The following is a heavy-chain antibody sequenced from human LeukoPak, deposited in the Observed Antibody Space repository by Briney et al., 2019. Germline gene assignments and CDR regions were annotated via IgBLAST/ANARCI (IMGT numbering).Heavy chain of an antibody. D-gene: IGHD6-13*01. CDR2: MNPNSGNT. CDR3: ARVYFQQLVSFSFGFDP. CDR1: GYTFTSYD. Sequence: ASVKVSCKASGYTFTSYDINWVRQATGQGLEWMGWMNPNSGNTGYAQKFQGRVTMTRNTSISTAYMELSSLISEDTAVYYCARVYFQQLVSFSFGFDPWGQGTLVTVSS. J-gene: IGHJ5*02. V-gene: IGHV1-8*01.